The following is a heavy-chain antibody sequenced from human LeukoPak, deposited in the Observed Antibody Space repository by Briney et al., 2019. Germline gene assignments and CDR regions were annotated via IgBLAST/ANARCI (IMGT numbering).Heavy chain of an antibody. V-gene: IGHV1-24*01. Sequence: ASVKVSCKVSGYTLTELSMHWVRPAPGKGLAWMGGFDPEDGETIFAQKFQGRVTMTEDTSTDTAYMELSSLRSEDTAVYYCATDGGSGSYDYWGQGTMVTVSS. J-gene: IGHJ4*02. D-gene: IGHD3-10*01. CDR2: FDPEDGET. CDR1: GYTLTELS. CDR3: ATDGGSGSYDY.